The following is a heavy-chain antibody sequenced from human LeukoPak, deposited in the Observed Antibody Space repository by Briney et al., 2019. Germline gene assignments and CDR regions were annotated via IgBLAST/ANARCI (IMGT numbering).Heavy chain of an antibody. D-gene: IGHD2-15*01. V-gene: IGHV4-39*01. CDR2: IYYSGST. CDR3: ARSGKAYCSGGSCYSTTFDY. Sequence: SETLSLTCTVSGGSISSSIYYWGWIRQPPGKGLEWIGSIYYSGSTYYNPSLKSRVTISVDTSKNQFSLKLSSVTAADTAVYYCARSGKAYCSGGSCYSTTFDYWGQGTLVTVSS. J-gene: IGHJ4*02. CDR1: GGSISSSIYY.